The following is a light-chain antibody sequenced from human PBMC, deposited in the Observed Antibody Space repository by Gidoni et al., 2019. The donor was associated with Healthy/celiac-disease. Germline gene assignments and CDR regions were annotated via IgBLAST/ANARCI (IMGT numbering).Light chain of an antibody. J-gene: IGKJ4*01. V-gene: IGKV3-11*01. Sequence: EIVLNQSPATLSLSPGERATLSCRASQSVSSYLAWYQQKPGQAPRLLIYDASNKATGIPARFSGSVSGTDFTLTISSLEPEDFAVYYCQQRSNWPLTFGGGTKVEIK. CDR2: DAS. CDR1: QSVSSY. CDR3: QQRSNWPLT.